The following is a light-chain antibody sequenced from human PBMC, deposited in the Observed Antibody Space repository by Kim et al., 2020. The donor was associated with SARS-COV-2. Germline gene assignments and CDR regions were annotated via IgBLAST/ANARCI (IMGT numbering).Light chain of an antibody. CDR1: QSISSW. J-gene: IGKJ3*01. V-gene: IGKV1-5*01. CDR2: DAS. Sequence: ASLGDRVTITCRASQSISSWLAWYQQKPGKAPKLLIYDASSLESGVPSRFSGSGSGTEFTLTISILQPDDFATYYCQQYNSYLFTFGPGTKVDIK. CDR3: QQYNSYLFT.